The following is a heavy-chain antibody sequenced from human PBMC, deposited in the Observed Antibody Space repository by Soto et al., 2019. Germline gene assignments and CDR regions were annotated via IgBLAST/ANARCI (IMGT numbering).Heavy chain of an antibody. V-gene: IGHV3-23*01. CDR2: ISGSGGST. J-gene: IGHJ4*02. Sequence: GGSLRLSCAASGFTFSSYAMSWVRQAPGKGLEWVSAISGSGGSTYYADSVKGRFTISRDNSKNTLYLQMNSLRAEDTAVYYCAKDMITFGGVIVKGSFDYWGQGTLVTAPQ. CDR3: AKDMITFGGVIVKGSFDY. CDR1: GFTFSSYA. D-gene: IGHD3-16*02.